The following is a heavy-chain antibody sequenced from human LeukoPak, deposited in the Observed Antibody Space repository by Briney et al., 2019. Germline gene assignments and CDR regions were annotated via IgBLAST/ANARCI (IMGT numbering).Heavy chain of an antibody. D-gene: IGHD3-10*01. V-gene: IGHV3-23*01. Sequence: GGSLRLSCAASGFTFSSYAMSWVRQAPGKGLEWVSSISGSGDSTYYADSVKGRFTISRDNSENTLYLQMNSLRAEDTAVYNCAKDGEWFGDTAFDYWGQGTLVTVSS. CDR2: ISGSGDST. CDR3: AKDGEWFGDTAFDY. J-gene: IGHJ4*02. CDR1: GFTFSSYA.